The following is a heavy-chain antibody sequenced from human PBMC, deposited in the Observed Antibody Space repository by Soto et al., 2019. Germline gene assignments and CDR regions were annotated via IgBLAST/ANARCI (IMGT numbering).Heavy chain of an antibody. CDR2: INSDGSST. CDR3: ARPYDTPNC. CDR1: GFIFSDYW. J-gene: IGHJ4*02. D-gene: IGHD3-22*01. Sequence: GGSLRLSCAASGFIFSDYWMHWVRQSPGKELVWVSSINSDGSSTRYADSVKGRFSISRDNAKNTLYLQMNSLRAEDTAVYYCARPYDTPNCWGQGTLVTVSS. V-gene: IGHV3-74*01.